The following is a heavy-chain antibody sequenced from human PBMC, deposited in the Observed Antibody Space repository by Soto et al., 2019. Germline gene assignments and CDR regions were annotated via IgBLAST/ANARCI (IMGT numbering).Heavy chain of an antibody. V-gene: IGHV3-11*01. J-gene: IGHJ4*02. D-gene: IGHD6-19*01. CDR2: ISSTGRTI. Sequence: GGSLRLSCGASGFTFSNYYMSWIRQAPGKGLEWVSYISSTGRTIYYADSVKGRFTVSRDNAQNSLSLKLNSLRVEDTAVYYCARSYSSGWAFDSWGQGPQVTVSS. CDR1: GFTFSNYY. CDR3: ARSYSSGWAFDS.